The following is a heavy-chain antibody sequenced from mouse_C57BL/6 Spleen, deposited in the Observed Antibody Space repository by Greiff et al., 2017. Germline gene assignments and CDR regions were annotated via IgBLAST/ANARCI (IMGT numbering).Heavy chain of an antibody. CDR2: IYPGSGNT. D-gene: IGHD6-1*01. J-gene: IGHJ2*01. CDR3: ARSASYYFDY. V-gene: IGHV1-66*01. CDR1: GYSLPSYY. Sequence: VQLQQSGPELVKPGASVKISCKASGYSLPSYYIHWVKQRPGQGLEWIGWIYPGSGNTTYNEKFKGKATLTADTSSSTASMQLSSLPSEDSAVYYCARSASYYFDYWGQGTTLTVSS.